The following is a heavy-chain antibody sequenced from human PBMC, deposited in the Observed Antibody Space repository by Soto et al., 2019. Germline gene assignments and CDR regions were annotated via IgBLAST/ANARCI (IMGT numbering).Heavy chain of an antibody. CDR2: MNPNSDT. V-gene: IGHV1-8*01. Sequence: QVQLVQSGAEVKEPGASVKVSCKASEYNSTNLDINWVRQATGQGLEWMGWMNPNSDTGYAQKFQGRVTLTRDTSTSTGYMELRSLGFEDTAVYYCARFQQGLGFISWGQGTAVSVSS. CDR3: ARFQQGLGFIS. CDR1: EYNSTNLD. D-gene: IGHD2-15*01. J-gene: IGHJ5*01.